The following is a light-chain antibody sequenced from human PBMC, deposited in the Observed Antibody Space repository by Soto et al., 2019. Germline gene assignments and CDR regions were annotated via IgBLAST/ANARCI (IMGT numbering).Light chain of an antibody. CDR3: QQRSNWPPT. J-gene: IGKJ4*01. CDR2: DAS. Sequence: IVLTHSPATLSFSPGEIATLSFGASQSVSSYLAWYQQKPGQAPRLLIYDASNRATGIPARFSGSGSGTDFTLTISSLEPEDFAVYYCQQRSNWPPTFGGGTKVDIK. CDR1: QSVSSY. V-gene: IGKV3-11*01.